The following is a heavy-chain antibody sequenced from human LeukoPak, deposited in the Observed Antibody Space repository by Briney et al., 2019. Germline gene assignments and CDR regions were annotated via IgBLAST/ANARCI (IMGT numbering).Heavy chain of an antibody. CDR2: TRNKGDSYTT. D-gene: IGHD5-12*01. V-gene: IGHV3-72*01. CDR1: GFTFSDHY. Sequence: GGSLRLSCAASGFTFSDHYMDWVRQAPGKGLEWVGRTRNKGDSYTTEYAASVKDRFTISRDDSKNSLYLQMNSLRDEDTAVYYCARDPGNSGYGMDVWGQGTTVLVSS. CDR3: ARDPGNSGYGMDV. J-gene: IGHJ6*02.